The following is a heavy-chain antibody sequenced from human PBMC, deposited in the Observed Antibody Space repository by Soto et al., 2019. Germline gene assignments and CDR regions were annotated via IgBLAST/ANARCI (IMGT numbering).Heavy chain of an antibody. CDR3: AKDPYSSSWYNCWFDP. CDR2: ISGSAGST. V-gene: IGHV3-23*01. J-gene: IGHJ5*02. D-gene: IGHD6-13*01. CDR1: GFTFSSYA. Sequence: GGSLRLSCAASGFTFSSYAMSWVRQAPGKGLEWVSAISGSAGSTYYADSVKGRFTISRDNSKNTLYLQMNSLRAEDTAVYYCAKDPYSSSWYNCWFDPWGQGTLVTVSS.